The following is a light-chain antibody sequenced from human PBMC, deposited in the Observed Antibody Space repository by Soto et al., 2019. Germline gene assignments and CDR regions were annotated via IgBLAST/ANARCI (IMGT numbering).Light chain of an antibody. CDR1: QSVSRN. V-gene: IGKV3D-15*01. Sequence: EMVLTQSPDTLYLSPGERATLSCRASQSVSRNFLAWYQQKPGQAPRLLMYDTSSRARGIPERFSGRGSVTEFTLTISSLQSEDFAVYYCQQYNNLPITFGQGTRLDI. CDR2: DTS. J-gene: IGKJ5*01. CDR3: QQYNNLPIT.